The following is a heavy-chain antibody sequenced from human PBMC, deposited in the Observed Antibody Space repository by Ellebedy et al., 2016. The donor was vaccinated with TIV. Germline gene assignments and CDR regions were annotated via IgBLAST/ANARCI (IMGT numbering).Heavy chain of an antibody. Sequence: GESLKISXAASGFTFSSYAMSWVRQAPGKGLEWVSTISGRDSSTYYADSVKGRFTISRDNSKNTPYLQMNSLRAEDTAVYYCARDMRNTAMVTSFFDYWGQGTLVTVSS. CDR2: ISGRDSST. J-gene: IGHJ4*02. V-gene: IGHV3-23*01. CDR1: GFTFSSYA. CDR3: ARDMRNTAMVTSFFDY. D-gene: IGHD5-18*01.